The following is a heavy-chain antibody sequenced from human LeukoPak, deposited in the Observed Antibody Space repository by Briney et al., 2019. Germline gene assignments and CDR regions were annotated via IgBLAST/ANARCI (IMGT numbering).Heavy chain of an antibody. D-gene: IGHD2-2*01. Sequence: PSETLSLTCTVSGGSISSGGYYWSWIRQPPGKGLEWIGYIYHSGSTYYNPSLKSRVTISVDRSKNQFSLKLSSVTAADTAVYYCARGVWDQLLSFDYWGQGTLVTVSS. CDR2: IYHSGST. J-gene: IGHJ4*02. CDR3: ARGVWDQLLSFDY. CDR1: GGSISSGGYY. V-gene: IGHV4-30-2*01.